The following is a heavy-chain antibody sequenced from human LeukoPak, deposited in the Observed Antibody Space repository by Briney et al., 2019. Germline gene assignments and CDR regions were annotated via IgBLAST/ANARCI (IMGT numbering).Heavy chain of an antibody. CDR2: ISPSGGST. CDR1: GYTFTSNY. D-gene: IGHD5-24*01. J-gene: IGHJ5*02. CDR3: ARDNSVRDEAWWFNP. Sequence: GASVKVSCKAFGYTFTSNYMHWVRQAPGQGPEWMGVISPSGGSTTYAQKFQGRVTLTRDMSTGTDYLELGSLRSEDTAVYYCARDNSVRDEAWWFNPWGQGTLVTVSS. V-gene: IGHV1-46*01.